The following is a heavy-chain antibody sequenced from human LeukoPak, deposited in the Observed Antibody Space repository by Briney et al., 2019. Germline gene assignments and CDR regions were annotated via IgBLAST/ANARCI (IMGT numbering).Heavy chain of an antibody. CDR1: GYTFTSTG. J-gene: IGHJ3*01. CDR2: VSAYNGNT. Sequence: GASVKVSCKASGYTFTSTGICWVRQAPGQGLVWMGWVSAYNGNTNYAQKFRGRVTMTIDTSTNTAYMELRSLRSDDTAVYFCARDAPRWRNAFDFWGQGTMVTVSS. V-gene: IGHV1-18*01. CDR3: ARDAPRWRNAFDF. D-gene: IGHD4-23*01.